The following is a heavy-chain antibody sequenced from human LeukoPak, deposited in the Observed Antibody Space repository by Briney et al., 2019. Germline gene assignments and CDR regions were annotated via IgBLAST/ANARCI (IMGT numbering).Heavy chain of an antibody. Sequence: ASVKVSCKTSGYTFTSYYLHWVRQAPGQGLVWMGIINPSGASTNYAQKFQGRVTITADESTSAAYMELSSLRSEDTAVYYCARGLMLGDSSFDYWGQGTLVTVSS. J-gene: IGHJ4*02. D-gene: IGHD3-22*01. V-gene: IGHV1-46*01. CDR3: ARGLMLGDSSFDY. CDR1: GYTFTSYY. CDR2: INPSGAST.